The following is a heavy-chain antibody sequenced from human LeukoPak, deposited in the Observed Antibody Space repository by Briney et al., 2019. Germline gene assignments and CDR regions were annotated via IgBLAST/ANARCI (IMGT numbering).Heavy chain of an antibody. CDR3: ARGGARSLRSPFDY. V-gene: IGHV3-21*01. CDR1: GFTFSSYE. D-gene: IGHD3-16*02. J-gene: IGHJ4*02. CDR2: ISSSSSYI. Sequence: GGSLRLSCAASGFTFSSYEMNWVRQAPGKGLEWVSSISSSSSYIYYADSVKGRFTISRDNAKNSLYLQMNSLRAEDTAVYYCARGGARSLRSPFDYWGQGTLVTVSS.